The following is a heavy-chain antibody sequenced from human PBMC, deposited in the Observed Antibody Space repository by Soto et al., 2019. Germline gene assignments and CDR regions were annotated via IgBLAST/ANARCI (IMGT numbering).Heavy chain of an antibody. CDR3: VKNSGWFNT. V-gene: IGHV3-23*01. Sequence: EFQVLESGGGWVQPGGSLRLSCAASGFSFSSTDMSWARQAPGKGLEWVSTILDTGTTVFYADSVKGRFTVSRDNSHNTLSVQMNNLRADDTAVYYCVKNSGWFNTWGQGTLVAVSS. J-gene: IGHJ5*02. D-gene: IGHD3-10*01. CDR2: ILDTGTTV. CDR1: GFSFSSTD.